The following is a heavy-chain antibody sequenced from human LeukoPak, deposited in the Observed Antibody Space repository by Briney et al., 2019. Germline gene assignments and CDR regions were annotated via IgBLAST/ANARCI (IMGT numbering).Heavy chain of an antibody. CDR3: ANDAGDDFCSGNKHFDY. V-gene: IGHV3-43*01. J-gene: IGHJ4*02. CDR2: ISWDGGST. D-gene: IGHD3-3*01. CDR1: GFTFDDYT. Sequence: PGGSLRLSCAASGFTFDDYTMHWVRQAPGKGLEWVSLISWDGGSTYYADSVKGRFTISRDNSKNSLYLQMNSLRTEDTALYYCANDAGDDFCSGNKHFDYWGQGTLVTVSS.